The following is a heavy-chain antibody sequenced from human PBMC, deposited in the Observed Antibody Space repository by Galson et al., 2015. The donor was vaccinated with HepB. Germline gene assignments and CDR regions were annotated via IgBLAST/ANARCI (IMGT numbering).Heavy chain of an antibody. D-gene: IGHD2-21*01. CDR2: ISSSGNTI. Sequence: SLRLSCAASGFIFSDYYMSWIRQAPGKGLEWLSYISSSGNTIYYAESEKGRFTISRDNAKNSLYLQMNSLRAEDTAVYHCARVHASILGAFDNWGQGILITVSS. V-gene: IGHV3-11*01. J-gene: IGHJ4*02. CDR1: GFIFSDYY. CDR3: ARVHASILGAFDN.